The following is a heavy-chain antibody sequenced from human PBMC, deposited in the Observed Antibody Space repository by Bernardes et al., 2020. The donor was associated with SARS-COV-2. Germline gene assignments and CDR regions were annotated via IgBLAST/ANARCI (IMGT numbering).Heavy chain of an antibody. J-gene: IGHJ4*02. CDR3: ARLGRPFAADY. CDR1: GFTFSDYS. V-gene: IGHV3-23*01. CDR2: IAGTAATI. Sequence: GGSLRLSCAASGFTFSDYSMAWVRQAPGKGLEWVSNIAGTAATIYYRDSVKGRFAISRDNSRNTLSLQMSSLTGEDTALYYCARLGRPFAADYWGQGILVAIS. D-gene: IGHD1-1*01.